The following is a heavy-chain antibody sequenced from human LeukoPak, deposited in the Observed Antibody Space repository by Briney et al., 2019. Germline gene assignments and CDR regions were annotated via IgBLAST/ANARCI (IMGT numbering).Heavy chain of an antibody. V-gene: IGHV3-30-3*01. Sequence: PPGGFRRFTCAASGFTFSSYAMHWVRQAPAQGPEWVALISYDGSNKYYADSVKRRFTSSRDNSKNTLYLQMNSLRAEDTAVYYCAKELWGSPFDYWGQGTLLTVSS. D-gene: IGHD3-16*01. J-gene: IGHJ4*02. CDR1: GFTFSSYA. CDR3: AKELWGSPFDY. CDR2: ISYDGSNK.